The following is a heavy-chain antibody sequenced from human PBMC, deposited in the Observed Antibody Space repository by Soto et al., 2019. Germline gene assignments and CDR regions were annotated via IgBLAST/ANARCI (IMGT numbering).Heavy chain of an antibody. CDR3: ARDSGWYAVDY. D-gene: IGHD6-19*01. CDR1: GFTFSSYW. Sequence: XXSLRLSFAVSGFTFSSYWMPWVRQAPGKGLEWVANINQDGSEKYYVDSVKGRFTISRDNAKNSLYLQMKRLRAEDTALYFCARDSGWYAVDYWGQGTPVTVSS. J-gene: IGHJ4*02. V-gene: IGHV3-7*01. CDR2: INQDGSEK.